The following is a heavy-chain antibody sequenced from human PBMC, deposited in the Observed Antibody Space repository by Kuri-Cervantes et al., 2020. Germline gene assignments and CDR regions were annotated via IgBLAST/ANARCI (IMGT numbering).Heavy chain of an antibody. J-gene: IGHJ4*02. V-gene: IGHV4-34*01. CDR1: GGSFSGYY. CDR3: ARASLRYYGSGSYFGY. CDR2: INHSGST. Sequence: SETLSLTCAVYGGSFSGYYWSWIRQPPGKGLEWLGEINHSGSTTLKSRVTISVDTSKNQFSLNLSSVTAADTAVYYCARASLRYYGSGSYFGYWGQGTLVTVSS. D-gene: IGHD3-10*01.